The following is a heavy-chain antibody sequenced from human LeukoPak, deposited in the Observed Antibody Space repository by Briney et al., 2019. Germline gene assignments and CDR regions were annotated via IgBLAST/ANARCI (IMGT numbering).Heavy chain of an antibody. CDR2: ISSSSTI. CDR1: GFTFSSYS. CDR3: ARDRIITMVRGAIGRYAFDI. D-gene: IGHD3-10*01. V-gene: IGHV3-48*01. J-gene: IGHJ3*02. Sequence: GGSLRLSCAASGFTFSSYSMNWVRQAPGKGLEWVSYISSSSTIYYADSVKGRFTISRDNSKNTLYLQMNSLRAEDTAVYYCARDRIITMVRGAIGRYAFDIWGQGTMVTVSS.